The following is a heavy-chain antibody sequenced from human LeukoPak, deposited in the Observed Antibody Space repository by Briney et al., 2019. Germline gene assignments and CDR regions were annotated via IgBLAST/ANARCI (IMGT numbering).Heavy chain of an antibody. CDR3: APAHCSTTSCHHYFEY. CDR1: GFTFSSYS. V-gene: IGHV3-48*04. D-gene: IGHD2-2*01. Sequence: GGSLRLSCAASGFTFSSYSMNWVRQAPGKGLEWISYISVSSKTIYYADSVKGRFTISRDNAKNSLYLKMNSLRAEDTAVYYCAPAHCSTTSCHHYFEYWGQGTLVTVSS. J-gene: IGHJ4*02. CDR2: ISVSSKTI.